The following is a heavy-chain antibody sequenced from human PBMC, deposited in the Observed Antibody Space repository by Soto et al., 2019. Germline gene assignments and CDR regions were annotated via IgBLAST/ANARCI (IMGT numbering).Heavy chain of an antibody. J-gene: IGHJ6*02. CDR2: NNHNGST. CDR3: GRGRGYSNAWGSYYSGMDV. V-gene: IGHV4-34*01. Sequence: QVQLQQWGAGLLKPSETLSLTCAIYGGSFSNYYWNWIRQPPGKGLEWMGKNNHNGSTNYSPSLKSRLTISVDTSKNQFSLKLISVTAADTAVYFCGRGRGYSNAWGSYYSGMDVWGQGTTVTVSS. CDR1: GGSFSNYY. D-gene: IGHD6-19*01.